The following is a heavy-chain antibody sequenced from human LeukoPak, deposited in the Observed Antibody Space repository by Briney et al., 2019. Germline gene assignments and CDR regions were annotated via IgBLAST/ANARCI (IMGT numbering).Heavy chain of an antibody. V-gene: IGHV1-18*01. J-gene: IGHJ4*02. D-gene: IGHD2-2*01. CDR3: ARSLNYGQLLSFCY. CDR2: IIAFFGKT. CDR1: GYTFTSYG. Sequence: ASVKVSCKASGYTFTSYGISWVRQAPGQGLEWMGWIIAFFGKTNYAQKLQGRVTMTTDTSTSTAYMELSSLRSEDTAVYYCARSLNYGQLLSFCYWRQGTIATVSS.